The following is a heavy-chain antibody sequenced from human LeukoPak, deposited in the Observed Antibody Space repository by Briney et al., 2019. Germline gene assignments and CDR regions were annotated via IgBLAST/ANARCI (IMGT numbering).Heavy chain of an antibody. CDR3: ARDGNSGWFTEENYYYYGMDV. D-gene: IGHD6-19*01. CDR2: ISYDGSNK. V-gene: IGHV3-30-3*01. CDR1: EFAFSSFA. J-gene: IGHJ6*02. Sequence: GGSLRLSCAASEFAFSSFALHWVRQAPGKGLEWVAVISYDGSNKNYADSVKGRFTISRDNSKNTLYLQMNSLRGEDTALYYCARDGNSGWFTEENYYYYGMDVWGQGTTVTVSS.